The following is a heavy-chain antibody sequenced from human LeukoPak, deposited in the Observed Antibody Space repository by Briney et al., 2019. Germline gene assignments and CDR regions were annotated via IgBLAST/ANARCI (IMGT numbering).Heavy chain of an antibody. V-gene: IGHV4-59*08. CDR3: AGVATIVVNYYYMDV. CDR1: GGSISSYY. CDR2: IYYGGST. J-gene: IGHJ6*03. D-gene: IGHD5-12*01. Sequence: PSETLSLTCTVSGGSISSYYWSWIRQPPGKGLEWIGYIYYGGSTNYNPSLKSRVTISVDTSKNQFSLKLSSVTAADTAVYYCAGVATIVVNYYYMDVWGKGTTVTVSS.